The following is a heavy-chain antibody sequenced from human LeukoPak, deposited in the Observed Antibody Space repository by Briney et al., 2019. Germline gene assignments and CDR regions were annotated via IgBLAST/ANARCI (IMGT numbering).Heavy chain of an antibody. J-gene: IGHJ4*02. CDR1: GYTFTTYA. Sequence: ASVKVSCKTSGYTFTTYAIHWVRPAPGDRLEWMGCFNVGHGNTEYSERFQGRVTITTDASGTTHFMELSSLRSEDAAVYYCASQYYYGPTGYYGGFDYWGQGTPVTVSS. V-gene: IGHV1-3*01. CDR2: FNVGHGNT. CDR3: ASQYYYGPTGYYGGFDY. D-gene: IGHD3-22*01.